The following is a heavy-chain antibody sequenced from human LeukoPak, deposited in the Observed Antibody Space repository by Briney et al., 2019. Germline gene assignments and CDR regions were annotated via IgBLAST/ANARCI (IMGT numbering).Heavy chain of an antibody. CDR1: GFTFSSYW. Sequence: GGSLRLSCAASGFTFSSYWMSWVRQAPGKGLEWVANIKQDGSEKYYVDSVKGRFTISRDNAKNSLHLQMNSLRAEDKAVYYCARTRTFGETSDAFDIWGQGTMVTVSS. CDR3: ARTRTFGETSDAFDI. CDR2: IKQDGSEK. J-gene: IGHJ3*02. D-gene: IGHD3-10*01. V-gene: IGHV3-7*01.